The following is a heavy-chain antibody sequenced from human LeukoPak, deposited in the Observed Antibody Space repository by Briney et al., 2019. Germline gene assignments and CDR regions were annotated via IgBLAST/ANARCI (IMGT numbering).Heavy chain of an antibody. CDR3: ARDRPRPFLADSSGYAPYPLNYYYYYGMDV. J-gene: IGHJ6*02. D-gene: IGHD3-22*01. V-gene: IGHV1-18*01. CDR2: ISTYNGNT. CDR1: GYSFSRYG. Sequence: GASVKVSCKASGYSFSRYGISWVRQAPVQGLEWMGWISTYNGNTNYAQKFQGRVTITADKSTSTAYMELSSLRSEDTAVYYCARDRPRPFLADSSGYAPYPLNYYYYYGMDVWGQGTTVTVSS.